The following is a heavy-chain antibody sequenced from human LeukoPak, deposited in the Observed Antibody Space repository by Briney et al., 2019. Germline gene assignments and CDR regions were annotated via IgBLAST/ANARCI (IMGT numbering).Heavy chain of an antibody. CDR3: ARGREVAGTVGY. CDR2: INPNSGGT. CDR1: GYNFKGYY. D-gene: IGHD6-19*01. Sequence: ASVKVSCKASGYNFKGYYIYWVRQAPGQGLEWMGWINPNSGGTNYAQKFQGRVTMTRDTSISTAYMELSRLTSDDTAVYYCARGREVAGTVGYWGHGTLVTVSS. V-gene: IGHV1-2*02. J-gene: IGHJ4*01.